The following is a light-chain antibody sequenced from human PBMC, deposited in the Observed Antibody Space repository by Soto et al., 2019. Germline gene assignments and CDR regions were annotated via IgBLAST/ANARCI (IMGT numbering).Light chain of an antibody. CDR3: HQFNNWPPGT. CDR2: GPS. Sequence: EIVMTQSPAILSVSPGERATLSCRASQSVGSNFAWYQQKPGQAPRLLMYGPSTRATGLPARFSGSGSGTEFTLTISNLQSEDFAVYXCHQFNNWPPGTFGQGTKV. V-gene: IGKV3-15*01. CDR1: QSVGSN. J-gene: IGKJ1*01.